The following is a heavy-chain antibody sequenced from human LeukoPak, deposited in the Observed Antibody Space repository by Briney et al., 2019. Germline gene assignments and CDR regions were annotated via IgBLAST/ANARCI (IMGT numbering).Heavy chain of an antibody. CDR2: ISGSGYST. D-gene: IGHD6-13*01. V-gene: IGHV3-23*01. Sequence: GGSLRLSCAASGFTFSSYAMTWVRQAPGKGLGWVSSISGSGYSTYYADSVKGRFTISRDNSKNTLYLQMNSLRGEDTAVHHCAKGVGIEGAGHFDPWGQGTVVTVSS. CDR1: GFTFSSYA. J-gene: IGHJ5*02. CDR3: AKGVGIEGAGHFDP.